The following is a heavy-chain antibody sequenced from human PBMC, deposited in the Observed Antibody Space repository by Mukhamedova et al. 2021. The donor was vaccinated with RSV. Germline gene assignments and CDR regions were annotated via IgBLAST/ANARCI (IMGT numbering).Heavy chain of an antibody. Sequence: SYDGSNKYYADSVKGRFTISRDISKNTLYLQMNSLRAEDTAVYYCARDSGNYYDSSGYLDFDYWGQGTLVTVSS. D-gene: IGHD3-22*01. CDR2: SYDGSNK. V-gene: IGHV3-30*01. CDR3: ARDSGNYYDSSGYLDFDY. J-gene: IGHJ4*02.